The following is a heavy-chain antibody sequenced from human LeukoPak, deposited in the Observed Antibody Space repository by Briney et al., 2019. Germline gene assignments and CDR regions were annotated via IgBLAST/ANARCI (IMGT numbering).Heavy chain of an antibody. D-gene: IGHD5-24*01. CDR2: IKQDGSQE. Sequence: GGSLRLSCAASRFTLSTYWMSWVRQAPGKGLEWVAHIKQDGSQEYYVDSVKGRFTISRDNSKNTLYLQMNSLRAEDTAVYYCARGAGYNYPYYFDCWGQGTLVTVSS. J-gene: IGHJ4*02. V-gene: IGHV3-7*03. CDR1: RFTLSTYW. CDR3: ARGAGYNYPYYFDC.